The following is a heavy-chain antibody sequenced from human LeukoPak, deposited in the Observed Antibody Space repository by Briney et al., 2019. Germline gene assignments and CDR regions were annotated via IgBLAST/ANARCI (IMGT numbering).Heavy chain of an antibody. J-gene: IGHJ3*02. CDR2: FDPEDGET. D-gene: IGHD6-19*01. V-gene: IGHV1-24*01. CDR1: GYTLTELS. Sequence: ASVKVSCKVSGYTLTELSMHWVRQAPGKGLEWMGGFDPEDGETIYAQKSQGRVTMTEDTSTDTAYMELSSLRSEDTAVYYCATDQLGMAVAGTIDAFDIWGQGTMVTVSS. CDR3: ATDQLGMAVAGTIDAFDI.